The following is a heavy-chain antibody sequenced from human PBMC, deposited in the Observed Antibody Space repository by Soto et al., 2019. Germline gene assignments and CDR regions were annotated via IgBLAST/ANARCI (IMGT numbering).Heavy chain of an antibody. CDR2: IYYSGST. CDR3: ARGVQQLVPYYFDY. Sequence: SETLSLTCTVSGGSISSSSYYWGWIRQPPGKGLEWIGSIYYSGSTNYNPSLKSRVTISVDTSKNQFSLKLSSVTAADTAVYYCARGVQQLVPYYFDYWGQGTLVTVSS. J-gene: IGHJ4*02. CDR1: GGSISSSSYY. D-gene: IGHD6-13*01. V-gene: IGHV4-39*07.